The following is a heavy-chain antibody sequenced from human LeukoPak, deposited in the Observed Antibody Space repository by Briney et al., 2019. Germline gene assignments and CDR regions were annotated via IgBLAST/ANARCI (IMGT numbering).Heavy chain of an antibody. J-gene: IGHJ6*03. CDR2: IRYDGSNK. V-gene: IGHV3-30*02. CDR1: GFTFSSYA. Sequence: PGGSLRLSCAASGFTFSSYAMHWVRQAPGKGLEWVAFIRYDGSNKYYADSVKGRFTISRDNSKNTLYLQMNSLRAEDTAVYYCAKTAEDYYYYMDVWGKGTTVTVSS. CDR3: AKTAEDYYYYMDV. D-gene: IGHD2-21*02.